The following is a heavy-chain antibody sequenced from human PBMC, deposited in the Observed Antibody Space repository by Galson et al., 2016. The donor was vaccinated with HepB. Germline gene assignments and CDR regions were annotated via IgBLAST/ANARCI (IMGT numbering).Heavy chain of an antibody. Sequence: SLRLSCAASGFDFNSYWMTWVRQAPGKGLEWVANIKQDGRKMYYVDSVRGRFTISRDNGKNSLYLEMNSLRIEDTAVYYCVRSLGVCAVYFQHWGQGTLVTVSS. V-gene: IGHV3-7*03. CDR3: VRSLGVCAVYFQH. J-gene: IGHJ1*01. D-gene: IGHD5/OR15-5a*01. CDR2: IKQDGRKM. CDR1: GFDFNSYW.